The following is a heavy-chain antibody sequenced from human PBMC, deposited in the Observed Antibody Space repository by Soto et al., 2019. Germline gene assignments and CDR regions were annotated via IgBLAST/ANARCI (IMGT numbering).Heavy chain of an antibody. CDR3: AIYPAVNYDLWSGYGASRNSFDP. V-gene: IGHV1-18*04. CDR1: GYTFTSYG. D-gene: IGHD3-3*01. CDR2: ISAYNGIT. Sequence: GASVEVSCEASGYTFTSYGISWVRQAPGQGLEWMGWISAYNGITNYAQKLQGRVTMTTDTSTSTAYMELRSLRSDDTAVYYCAIYPAVNYDLWSGYGASRNSFDPWGQGTLLTVSS. J-gene: IGHJ5*02.